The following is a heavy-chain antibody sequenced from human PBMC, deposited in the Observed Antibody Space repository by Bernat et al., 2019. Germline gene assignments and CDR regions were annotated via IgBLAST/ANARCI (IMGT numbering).Heavy chain of an antibody. D-gene: IGHD3-22*01. CDR2: IYPGDSDT. CDR1: GYSFTSYW. J-gene: IGHJ4*02. Sequence: EVQLVQSGAEVKKPGESLKISCKGSGYSFTSYWIGWVRQMPGKGLEWMGIIYPGDSDTRYSPSFQGQVTISADKSIRTAYLQWSSLNASDTAMYYCARGLDSSGASYYFDYWGQGTLVTVSS. V-gene: IGHV5-51*01. CDR3: ARGLDSSGASYYFDY.